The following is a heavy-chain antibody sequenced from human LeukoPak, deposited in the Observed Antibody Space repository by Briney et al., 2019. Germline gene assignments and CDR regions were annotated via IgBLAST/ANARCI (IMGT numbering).Heavy chain of an antibody. D-gene: IGHD1-26*01. CDR3: ARGPSGTYLDY. CDR1: GFTLSSFA. Sequence: PGGSLRLSCAASGFTLSSFAMHWVRQAPGKGPEWVAVISYDVSNKYYADSVKGRITISRDNSKNTLYLQMSSLRAEDTAVYYCARGPSGTYLDYWGQGTLVTVSS. CDR2: ISYDVSNK. V-gene: IGHV3-30*04. J-gene: IGHJ4*02.